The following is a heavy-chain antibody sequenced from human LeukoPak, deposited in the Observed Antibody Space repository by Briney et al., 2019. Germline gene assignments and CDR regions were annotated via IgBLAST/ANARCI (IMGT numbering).Heavy chain of an antibody. D-gene: IGHD6-13*01. CDR1: GFTFNNYV. V-gene: IGHV3-23*01. CDR3: AKASREYSRTWYY. J-gene: IGHJ4*01. Sequence: GGSLRLSCAASGFTFNNYVMSWVRQAPGKGLEWVSSVSGTGDSTYYADSVKGRFTISRDNFKNRLYLQMNSLRDDDTAVYYCAKASREYSRTWYYWGHGTLVTVSS. CDR2: VSGTGDST.